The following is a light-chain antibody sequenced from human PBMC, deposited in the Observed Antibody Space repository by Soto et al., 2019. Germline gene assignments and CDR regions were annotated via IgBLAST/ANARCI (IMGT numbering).Light chain of an antibody. V-gene: IGKV1-39*01. CDR3: QQSYGTPII. J-gene: IGKJ5*01. CDR1: QSISNY. Sequence: DIQMTQSPFSLSAAVGDRVTITCRASQSISNYLNWYQQKQGKAPKLLIYAASTLQSGVPSRFSGSGSGTDFTLTISSLQPEDSATYYCQQSYGTPIIFGQGTRLDI. CDR2: AAS.